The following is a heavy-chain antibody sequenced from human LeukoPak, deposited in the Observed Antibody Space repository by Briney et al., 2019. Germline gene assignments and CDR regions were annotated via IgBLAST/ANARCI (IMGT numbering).Heavy chain of an antibody. J-gene: IGHJ5*02. CDR3: ARGSGWYRPFDP. CDR2: IYYSGST. CDR1: GYSISSSYY. V-gene: IGHV4-38-2*02. Sequence: SETLSLTCTVSGYSISSSYYWGWIRQPPGKGLEWIGSIYYSGSTYYNPSLKSRVTISVDTSKNQFSLKLSSVTAADTAVYYCARGSGWYRPFDPWGQGALVTVSS. D-gene: IGHD6-19*01.